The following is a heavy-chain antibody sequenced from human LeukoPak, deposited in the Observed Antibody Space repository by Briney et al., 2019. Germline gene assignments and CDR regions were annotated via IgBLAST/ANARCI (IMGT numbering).Heavy chain of an antibody. V-gene: IGHV3-23*01. Sequence: QPGGSLRLSCAASGFTFSSYAMSWVRQAPGKGLEWVSTLSGSGASTSYADSVKGRFTISRDNSKNTLYPQMNSLRAEDTARYYCAKQKGYCSGGSCYYSDYWGQGTLVTVSS. CDR1: GFTFSSYA. D-gene: IGHD2-15*01. J-gene: IGHJ4*02. CDR2: LSGSGAST. CDR3: AKQKGYCSGGSCYYSDY.